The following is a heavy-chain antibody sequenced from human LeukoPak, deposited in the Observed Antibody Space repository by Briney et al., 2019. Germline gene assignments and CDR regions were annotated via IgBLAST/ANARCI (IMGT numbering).Heavy chain of an antibody. CDR3: AGNTVVTPLDY. Sequence: SETLSLTCTVSGGSISSGSYYWSWIRQPAGKGLEWIGRIYTSGSTNYNPSLKSRVTISVDTSKNQFSLKLSSVTAADTAVYYCAGNTVVTPLDYWGQGTLVTVSS. CDR1: GGSISSGSYY. J-gene: IGHJ4*02. D-gene: IGHD4-23*01. V-gene: IGHV4-61*02. CDR2: IYTSGST.